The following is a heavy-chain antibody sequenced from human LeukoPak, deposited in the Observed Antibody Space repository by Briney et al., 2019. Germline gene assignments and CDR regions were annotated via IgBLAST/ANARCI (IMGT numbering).Heavy chain of an antibody. V-gene: IGHV3-9*01. J-gene: IGHJ5*02. Sequence: GRSLRLSCAASGFTFDDYAMHWVRQAPGKGLEWVSGISWNSGSIGYADSVEGRFTISRDNAKNSLYLQMNSLRAEDTALYYCAKEESYYDSSGYRYNWFDPWGQGTLVTVSS. CDR3: AKEESYYDSSGYRYNWFDP. D-gene: IGHD3-22*01. CDR2: ISWNSGSI. CDR1: GFTFDDYA.